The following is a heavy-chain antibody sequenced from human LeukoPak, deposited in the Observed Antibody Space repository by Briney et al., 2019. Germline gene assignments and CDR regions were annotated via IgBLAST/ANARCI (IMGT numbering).Heavy chain of an antibody. CDR1: GFTFSSYE. Sequence: GGSLRLSCAATGFTFSSYEMNWVRQAPGKGLEWVSYISSSGSTIYYADSVKGRFTISRDNAKNSLYLQMNSLRAEDTAVYYCARDIPAAGLPWFLLEYGMDVWGQGTTVTVSS. CDR3: ARDIPAAGLPWFLLEYGMDV. D-gene: IGHD6-13*01. J-gene: IGHJ6*02. CDR2: ISSSGSTI. V-gene: IGHV3-48*03.